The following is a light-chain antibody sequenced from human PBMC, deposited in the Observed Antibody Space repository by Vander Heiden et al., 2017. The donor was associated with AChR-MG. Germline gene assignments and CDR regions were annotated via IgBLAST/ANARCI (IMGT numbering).Light chain of an antibody. CDR3: QQFAEAPWA. CDR2: GAS. J-gene: IGKJ1*01. Sequence: EIVLTQSPGTLSLSPGERATLSCRASPSISSSFLDWYQQRPGQAPRLLIYGASRSATDIPDRFSGSGSGSEFTLSISRLEPEDAAVYFCQQFAEAPWAFGQGTKVEIK. V-gene: IGKV3-20*01. CDR1: PSISSSF.